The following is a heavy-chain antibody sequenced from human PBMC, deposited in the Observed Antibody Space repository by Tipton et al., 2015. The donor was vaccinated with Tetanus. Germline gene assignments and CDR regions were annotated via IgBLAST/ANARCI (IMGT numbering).Heavy chain of an antibody. V-gene: IGHV1-2*02. CDR3: ARDRGDYIYYGMDV. D-gene: IGHD3-22*01. Sequence: QLVQSGAEVKKPGATVKVSCKASGYSFIGYYIHWVRQAPGQGLEWMGWINPATGGAKYAQKFEDRVTLSRDMSITTAYMDLDKLTSDDTAVYYCARDRGDYIYYGMDVWGPGTTVTVSS. J-gene: IGHJ6*02. CDR2: INPATGGA. CDR1: GYSFIGYY.